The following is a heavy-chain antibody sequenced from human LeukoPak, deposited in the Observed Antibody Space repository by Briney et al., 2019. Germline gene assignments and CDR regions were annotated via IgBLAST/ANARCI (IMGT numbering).Heavy chain of an antibody. D-gene: IGHD3-3*01. CDR1: GLTFSNFK. J-gene: IGHJ4*02. CDR2: ISDSGRTT. CDR3: ASWAGNTQSDSWSGPYDY. V-gene: IGHV3-48*03. Sequence: GGSLRLSCAVSGLTFSNFKMNWVRQAPGKGLEWVSYISDSGRTTFYADSVKGRFTISRDNAKNSLYLQMSSLRVEDTAVYYCASWAGNTQSDSWSGPYDYWGQGTLVTVSS.